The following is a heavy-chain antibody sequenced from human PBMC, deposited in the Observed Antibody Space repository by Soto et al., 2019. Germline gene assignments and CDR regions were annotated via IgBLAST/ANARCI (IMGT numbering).Heavy chain of an antibody. CDR1: GGSISSGGYY. D-gene: IGHD6-13*01. J-gene: IGHJ5*02. Sequence: QVQLQESGPGLVKPSQTLSLTCTVSGGSISSGGYYWSWIRQHPGKGLEWIGYIYYSGSTYYNPSLKSRVTISVDTSKNQFSLKLSSVTAADTAVYYCARDAAAAGVTAFDPWGQGTLVTVSS. V-gene: IGHV4-31*03. CDR3: ARDAAAAGVTAFDP. CDR2: IYYSGST.